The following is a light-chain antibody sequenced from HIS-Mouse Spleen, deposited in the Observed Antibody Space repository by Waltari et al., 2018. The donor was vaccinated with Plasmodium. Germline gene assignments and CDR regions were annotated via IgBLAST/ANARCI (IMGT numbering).Light chain of an antibody. V-gene: IGLV3-19*01. Sequence: SSELTQDPAVSVALGQTVRLTCQGDSLRSYYARWSQQKPGQAPVLVIYGKNNRPSGIPDRFSGSSSGNTASLTITGAQAEDEADYYCNSRDSSGNHQVFGGGTKLTVL. CDR3: NSRDSSGNHQV. J-gene: IGLJ3*02. CDR2: GKN. CDR1: SLRSYY.